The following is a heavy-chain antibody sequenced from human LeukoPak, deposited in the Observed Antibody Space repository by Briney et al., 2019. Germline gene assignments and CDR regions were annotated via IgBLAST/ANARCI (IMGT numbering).Heavy chain of an antibody. Sequence: PSETLSLTCTVSGGSISSYYWGWIRQPPGKGLEWIGSIYYSGSTYYNPSLKSRVTISVDTSKNQFSLKLSSVTAADTAVYYCARRPPSYAYYYYGMDVWGQGTTVTVSS. D-gene: IGHD6-6*01. V-gene: IGHV4-39*07. CDR2: IYYSGST. CDR3: ARRPPSYAYYYYGMDV. J-gene: IGHJ6*02. CDR1: GGSISSYY.